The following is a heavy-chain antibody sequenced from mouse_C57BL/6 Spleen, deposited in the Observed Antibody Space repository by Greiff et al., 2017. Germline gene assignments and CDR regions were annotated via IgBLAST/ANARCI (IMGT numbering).Heavy chain of an antibody. V-gene: IGHV1-80*01. CDR1: GYAFSSYW. D-gene: IGHD2-4*01. J-gene: IGHJ4*01. CDR2: IYPGDGDT. Sequence: QVQLQQSGAELVKPGASVKISCKASGYAFSSYWMNWVKQRPGKGLEWIGQIYPGDGDTNYNGKFKGKATLTADKSSSTAYMQLSSLTSEDSAVYYCARRYDYDAAMDYWGQGTSVTVSS. CDR3: ARRYDYDAAMDY.